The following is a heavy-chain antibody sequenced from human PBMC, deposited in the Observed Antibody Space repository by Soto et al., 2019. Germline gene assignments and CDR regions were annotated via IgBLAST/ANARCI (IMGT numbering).Heavy chain of an antibody. CDR2: ISYDGSNK. CDR3: ARDRGPPLPFDY. Sequence: QVQLVESGGGVVQPGRSLRLSCAASGFSFSSYAMHWVRQAPGKGLEWVAVISYDGSNKYYADSVKGRFTISRDNSKNTLYLQMNSLRAEDTAVYYCARDRGPPLPFDYWGQGTLVTVSS. V-gene: IGHV3-30-3*01. J-gene: IGHJ4*02. D-gene: IGHD3-10*01. CDR1: GFSFSSYA.